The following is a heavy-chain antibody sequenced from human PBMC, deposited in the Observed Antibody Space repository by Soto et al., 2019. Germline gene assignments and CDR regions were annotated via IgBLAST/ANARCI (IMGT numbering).Heavy chain of an antibody. CDR2: ICYDGSNR. D-gene: IGHD3-9*01. V-gene: IGHV3-33*01. J-gene: IGHJ6*02. Sequence: PXGSLTLWSPATGFTFSSYWMHWVRQAPGKGLEWVAVICYDGSNRYYADSVKGRFTISRDNSKNTLYLQMNSLREEDTAVYYCARTYYDILTGYLGYGMDVWGHGTTVTVSS. CDR1: GFTFSSYW. CDR3: ARTYYDILTGYLGYGMDV.